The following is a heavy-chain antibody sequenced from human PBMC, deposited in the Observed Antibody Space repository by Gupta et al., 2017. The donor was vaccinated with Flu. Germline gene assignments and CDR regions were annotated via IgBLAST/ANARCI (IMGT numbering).Heavy chain of an antibody. D-gene: IGHD6-6*01. CDR2: IKSKTDGGTI. V-gene: IGHV3-15*01. J-gene: IGHJ4*02. CDR3: TTDGGIAVRPMFGY. Sequence: EVQLMESGGGLVKPGGSLGLSCAASGLPFTKAWMAWVRQAPGKGLELVGRIKSKTDGGTIDYAAPVKGRFTISRDDSKNTLYLQMNSLKIEDTAVYYCTTDGGIAVRPMFGYWGQGALVTVSS. CDR1: GLPFTKAW.